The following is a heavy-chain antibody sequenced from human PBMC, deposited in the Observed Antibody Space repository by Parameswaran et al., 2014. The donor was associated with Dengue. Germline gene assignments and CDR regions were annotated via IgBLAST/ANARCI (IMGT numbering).Heavy chain of an antibody. CDR1: GGSISSGDYY. D-gene: IGHD4-17*01. J-gene: IGHJ6*03. CDR2: IYYSGST. Sequence: PSETLSLTCTVSGGSISSGDYYWSWIRQPPGKGLEWIGYIYYSGSTYYNPSLKSRVTISVDTSKNQFSLKLSSATAADTAVYYCARESYAYGDGKYQNYYYYMDVWGKGTTVTVSS. CDR3: ARESYAYGDGKYQNYYYYMDV. V-gene: IGHV4-30-4*01.